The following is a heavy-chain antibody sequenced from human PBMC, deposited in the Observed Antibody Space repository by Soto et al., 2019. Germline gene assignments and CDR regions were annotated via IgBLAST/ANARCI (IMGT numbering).Heavy chain of an antibody. CDR3: VRLRGSCYGGSCYPLNWFHP. D-gene: IGHD2-15*01. V-gene: IGHV4-39*01. CDR2: IHDSGSS. CDR1: GASISRSSYY. J-gene: IGHJ5*02. Sequence: PSETLSLTCTVSGASISRSSYYWGWSRQTPGRGLEWIGSIHDSGSSYYNPSLKSRAIISVDTSKNQFSLKMSSVTAADTALYYGVRLRGSCYGGSCYPLNWFHPWGQGALVTVSS.